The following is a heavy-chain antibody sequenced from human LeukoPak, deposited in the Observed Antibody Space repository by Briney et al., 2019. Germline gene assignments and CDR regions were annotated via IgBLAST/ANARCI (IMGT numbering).Heavy chain of an antibody. D-gene: IGHD3-22*01. J-gene: IGHJ4*02. CDR3: TRLMESTYDSSGYDY. CDR1: GFTFSGSA. Sequence: GGSLRLSCAASGFTFSGSAMYWVRQASGKGLEWVGRIRSKANSYATAYAASVKGRFTLSRDDSKNTAYLQMNSLKTEDTAVYYCTRLMESTYDSSGYDYWGQGTLVTVSS. CDR2: IRSKANSYAT. V-gene: IGHV3-73*01.